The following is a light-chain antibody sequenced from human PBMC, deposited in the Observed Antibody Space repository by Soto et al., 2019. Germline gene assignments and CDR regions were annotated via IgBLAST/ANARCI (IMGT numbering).Light chain of an antibody. V-gene: IGLV1-44*01. J-gene: IGLJ2*01. CDR3: AAWDDSLNGPV. CDR2: SGN. CDR1: SSNIGSHT. Sequence: QSVLTQPPSASGTPGQRVTISCSGSSSNIGSHTVNWYQQLPGTAPKLLIYSGNQRPSGVPGRFSGSKSGTSASLAISGLQSEDEADYYCAAWDDSLNGPVFGGGTKLTVL.